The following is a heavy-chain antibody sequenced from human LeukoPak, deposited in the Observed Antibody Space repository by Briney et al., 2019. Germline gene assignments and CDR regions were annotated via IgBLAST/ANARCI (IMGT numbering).Heavy chain of an antibody. Sequence: TSETLSLTCTVSGGSISSYYWSWIRRPPGKGLEWIGYIYYSGSTNYNPSLKSRVTISVDTSKNQFSLKLSSVTAADTAVYYCARDGSIVGATTDSYYYYYMDVWGKGTTVTVSS. CDR2: IYYSGST. D-gene: IGHD1-26*01. CDR1: GGSISSYY. V-gene: IGHV4-59*01. J-gene: IGHJ6*03. CDR3: ARDGSIVGATTDSYYYYYMDV.